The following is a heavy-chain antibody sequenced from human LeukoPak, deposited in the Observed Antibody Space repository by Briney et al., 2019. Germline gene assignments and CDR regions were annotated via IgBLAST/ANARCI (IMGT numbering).Heavy chain of an antibody. V-gene: IGHV3-23*01. D-gene: IGHD3-10*01. CDR1: GFTFSTYA. J-gene: IGHJ4*02. CDR2: ISDSGGST. Sequence: GGSLRLSCAGSGFTFSTYAMRWVRQAPGKGLEWVSGISDSGGSTFYADSVKGRFTISGDNSKNTLYLQMNSLRAEDTAVYYCAKSRYGSGIYYFDYWGQGTLVTVSS. CDR3: AKSRYGSGIYYFDY.